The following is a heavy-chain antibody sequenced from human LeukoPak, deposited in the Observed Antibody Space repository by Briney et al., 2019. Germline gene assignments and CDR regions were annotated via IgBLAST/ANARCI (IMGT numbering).Heavy chain of an antibody. CDR1: GYTFTSYY. Sequence: ASVKVSCKASGYTFTSYYMHWVRQAPGQGLEWMGIINPSGGSTSYAQKFQGRVTMTRDTSTSTVYTELSSLRSEDTAVYYCARDRIAVAGNGDAFDIWGQGTMVTVSS. CDR3: ARDRIAVAGNGDAFDI. J-gene: IGHJ3*02. D-gene: IGHD6-19*01. V-gene: IGHV1-46*03. CDR2: INPSGGST.